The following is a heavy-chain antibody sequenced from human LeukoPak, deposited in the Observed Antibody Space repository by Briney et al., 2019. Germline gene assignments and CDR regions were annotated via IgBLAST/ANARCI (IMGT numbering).Heavy chain of an antibody. CDR1: GGTFSSYA. D-gene: IGHD3-3*01. V-gene: IGHV3-23*01. J-gene: IGHJ5*02. CDR3: AGVWSGFPPGWFDP. CDR2: ISGSGGST. Sequence: ASVKVSCKASGGTFSSYAMSWVRQAPGKGLEWVSAISGSGGSTYYADSVKGRFTISRDNSKNTLYLQMNSLRAEDTAVYYCAGVWSGFPPGWFDPWGQGTLVTVSS.